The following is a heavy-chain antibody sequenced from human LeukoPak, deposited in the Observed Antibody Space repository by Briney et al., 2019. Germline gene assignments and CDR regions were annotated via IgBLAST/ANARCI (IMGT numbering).Heavy chain of an antibody. CDR1: GFTFSSYA. Sequence: GRSLRLSCAASGFTFSSYAMHWVRQAPGKGLEWVAVISYDGSNKYYADSVKGRFTISRDNSKNTLYLQMNSLRAEDTAVYYCAREEVTALDYWGQGTLVTVSP. V-gene: IGHV3-30-3*01. CDR3: AREEVTALDY. J-gene: IGHJ4*02. D-gene: IGHD2-21*02. CDR2: ISYDGSNK.